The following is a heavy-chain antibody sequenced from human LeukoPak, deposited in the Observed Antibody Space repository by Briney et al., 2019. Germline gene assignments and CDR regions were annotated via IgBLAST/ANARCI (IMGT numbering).Heavy chain of an antibody. J-gene: IGHJ4*02. V-gene: IGHV4-59*01. D-gene: IGHD6-13*01. Sequence: SETLSLTCTVSGGSISSYYWSWIRQPPGKGLEWIGYIYYSGSTNYNPSLKSRVTISVDTSKNQFSLKLSSVTAADTAVYYCAREARSPYSSSWDYWGQGTLVTVSS. CDR3: AREARSPYSSSWDY. CDR1: GGSISSYY. CDR2: IYYSGST.